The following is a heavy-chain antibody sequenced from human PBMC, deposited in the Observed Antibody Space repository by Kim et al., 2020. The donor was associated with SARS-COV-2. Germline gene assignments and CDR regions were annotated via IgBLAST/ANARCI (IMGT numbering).Heavy chain of an antibody. J-gene: IGHJ4*02. CDR3: ARNDFSEGASFDY. D-gene: IGHD2-21*02. V-gene: IGHV6-1*01. Sequence: SQTLSLTCAISGDRVTSSSAAWNWIRQSPSRGFEWLGKTYFRAQWFNDYASSVQGRMMIETDATLNFFSLRLDSVTPEDTAVYYCARNDFSEGASFDYWGQGTPVTVSS. CDR2: TYFRAQWFN. CDR1: GDRVTSSSAA.